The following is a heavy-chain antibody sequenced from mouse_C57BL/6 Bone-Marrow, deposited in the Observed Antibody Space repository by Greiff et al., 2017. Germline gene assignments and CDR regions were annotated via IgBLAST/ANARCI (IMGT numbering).Heavy chain of an antibody. CDR1: GYAFSSSW. D-gene: IGHD1-1*02. J-gene: IGHJ4*01. V-gene: IGHV1-82*01. CDR2: IYPGDGDT. CDR3: ASCGLYAMDY. Sequence: QVQLKESGPELVKPGASVKISCKASGYAFSSSWMNWVKQRPGKGLEWIGRIYPGDGDTNYNGKFKGKATLTADKSSSTAYMQLSSLTSEDSAVYFCASCGLYAMDYWGQGTSVTVSS.